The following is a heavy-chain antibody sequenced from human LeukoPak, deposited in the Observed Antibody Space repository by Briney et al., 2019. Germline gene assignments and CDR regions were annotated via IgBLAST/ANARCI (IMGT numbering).Heavy chain of an antibody. D-gene: IGHD6-13*01. V-gene: IGHV4-4*07. J-gene: IGHJ5*02. CDR2: IYTSGST. CDR1: GGSISSYY. Sequence: SETLSLTCTVSGGSISSYYWSWIRQPAGKGLEWIGRIYTSGSTNYNPSLKSRVTMSVDTSKNQFSLKLSSVTAADTAVYYCARGILQNIAAAGGWFDPWGQGTLVTVSS. CDR3: ARGILQNIAAAGGWFDP.